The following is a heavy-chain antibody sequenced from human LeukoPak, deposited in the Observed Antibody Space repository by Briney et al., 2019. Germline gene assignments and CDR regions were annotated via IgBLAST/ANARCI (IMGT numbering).Heavy chain of an antibody. V-gene: IGHV3-48*03. CDR1: NFTFGSCD. Sequence: GGSLRLSCTASNFTFGSCDFNWVRQAPGKGLDWVSYIHTSGSTIYYADSVKGRFTIFRDNAKNSVYLQMGSLRAEDTALYYCARKAYCSDAVCPPWGAFDIWGQGTMVTVSS. J-gene: IGHJ3*02. D-gene: IGHD2-8*01. CDR3: ARKAYCSDAVCPPWGAFDI. CDR2: IHTSGSTI.